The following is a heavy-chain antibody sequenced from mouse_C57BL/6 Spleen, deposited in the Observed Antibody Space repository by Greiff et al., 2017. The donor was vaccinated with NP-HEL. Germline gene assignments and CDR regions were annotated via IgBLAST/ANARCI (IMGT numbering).Heavy chain of an antibody. J-gene: IGHJ2*01. CDR3: AREDYGSRYYFDY. Sequence: EVHLVESEGGLVQPGSSMKLSCTASGFTFSDYYMAWVRQVPEKGLEWVANINYDGSSTYYLDSLKSRFIISRDNAKNILYLQMSSLKSEDTATYYCAREDYGSRYYFDYWGQGTTLTVSS. D-gene: IGHD1-1*01. CDR1: GFTFSDYY. V-gene: IGHV5-16*01. CDR2: INYDGSST.